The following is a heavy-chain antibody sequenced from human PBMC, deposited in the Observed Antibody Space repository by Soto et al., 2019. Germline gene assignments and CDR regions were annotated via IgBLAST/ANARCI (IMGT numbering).Heavy chain of an antibody. J-gene: IGHJ4*01. CDR1: SITFGRRA. V-gene: IGHV3-23*01. Sequence: GGSLTLSSVASSITFGRRAMSWVRQAPGGGLEWVSTITDTGGDAKYAASVRGRFAISRDNSKNTLYLQMSTLRTEDSAIYYCARGSKDSYPGSRIFDFWGHGTLVTVSS. CDR2: ITDTGGDA. D-gene: IGHD3-10*01. CDR3: ARGSKDSYPGSRIFDF.